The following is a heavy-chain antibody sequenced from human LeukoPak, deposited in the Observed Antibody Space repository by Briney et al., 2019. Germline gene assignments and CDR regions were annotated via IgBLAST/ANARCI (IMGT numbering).Heavy chain of an antibody. CDR1: GFTFSIYD. CDR2: IWYDGSNK. Sequence: GGSLRLSCAASGFTFSIYDMHGLRQAPGKGREGVAVIWYDGSNKYYADSVKGRFTITRDNSKNTLYLQMNSLRAEETAVYYCARDSGIAAAVFDYWGQGTLVTVSS. CDR3: ARDSGIAAAVFDY. V-gene: IGHV3-33*01. J-gene: IGHJ4*02. D-gene: IGHD6-13*01.